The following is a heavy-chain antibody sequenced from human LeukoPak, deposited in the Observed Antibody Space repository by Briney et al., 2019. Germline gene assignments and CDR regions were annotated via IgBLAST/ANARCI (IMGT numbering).Heavy chain of an antibody. CDR1: GFTFDDYG. J-gene: IGHJ4*02. CDR3: AKRDYYDSSGYASLFDH. Sequence: PGGSLRLSCAASGFTFDDYGMSWVRQAPGKGLEWVSGISGNGGKVYYADSVKGRFTISRDNFKNTLDLQMNSLRGEDTAVYFCAKRDYYDSSGYASLFDHWGQGTLATVSP. V-gene: IGHV3-23*01. D-gene: IGHD3-22*01. CDR2: ISGNGGKV.